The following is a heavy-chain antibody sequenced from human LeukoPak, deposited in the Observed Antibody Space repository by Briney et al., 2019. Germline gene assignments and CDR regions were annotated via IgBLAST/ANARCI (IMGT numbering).Heavy chain of an antibody. CDR1: GGSFSGYY. J-gene: IGHJ6*02. D-gene: IGHD4-11*01. CDR2: INHSGST. CDR3: ARISTTRSYYYYYGMDV. V-gene: IGHV4-34*01. Sequence: SETLSLTCAVYGGSFSGYYWSLIRQPPGKGLEWIEEINHSGSTNYNPSLKSRVTISVDTSKNQFSLKLSSVTAADTAVYYCARISTTRSYYYYYGMDVWGQGTTVTVSS.